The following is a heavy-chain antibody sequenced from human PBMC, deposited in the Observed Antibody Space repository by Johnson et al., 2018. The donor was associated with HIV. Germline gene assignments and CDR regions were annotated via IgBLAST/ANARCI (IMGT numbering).Heavy chain of an antibody. Sequence: VQLVESGGGSVQPGGSLRLSCGASGFTFNDHWMQWVRQAPGKGLVWVSRINGDGSRTSYADSVKGRFTIARDNAKNTLFLEMKSLRAEDTAVYYCVRTSCTGARCLGYDPFDVWGQGTMVTVSS. D-gene: IGHD3-16*01. CDR3: VRTSCTGARCLGYDPFDV. CDR2: INGDGSRT. V-gene: IGHV3-74*01. J-gene: IGHJ3*01. CDR1: GFTFNDHW.